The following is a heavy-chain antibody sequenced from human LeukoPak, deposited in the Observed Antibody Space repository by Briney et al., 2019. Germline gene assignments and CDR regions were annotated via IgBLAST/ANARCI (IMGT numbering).Heavy chain of an antibody. J-gene: IGHJ4*02. CDR1: GFTFSSYA. CDR3: AKGTIHDYGDYSILDY. CDR2: ISGSGGST. V-gene: IGHV3-23*01. D-gene: IGHD4-17*01. Sequence: GGSLRLSCAASGFTFSSYAMSWVRQAPGKGLEWVSAISGSGGSTYYADSVKGRFTISRDNSKNTLYLQMSSLRAEDTAVYYCAKGTIHDYGDYSILDYWGQGTLVTVSS.